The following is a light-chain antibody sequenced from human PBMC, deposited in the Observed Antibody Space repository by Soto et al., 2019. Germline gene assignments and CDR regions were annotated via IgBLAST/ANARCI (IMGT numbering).Light chain of an antibody. CDR1: QGISNN. Sequence: DIQMTQSPSSLSASVGDRVIITCRASQGISNNLAWFQQKPGKAPKSLIYVVSSLQSGVPSKFSGSASGTEFTLTISSLQPEDSATYYCLQYDSYPWTFGQGSKVEIK. CDR2: VVS. CDR3: LQYDSYPWT. J-gene: IGKJ1*01. V-gene: IGKV1-16*02.